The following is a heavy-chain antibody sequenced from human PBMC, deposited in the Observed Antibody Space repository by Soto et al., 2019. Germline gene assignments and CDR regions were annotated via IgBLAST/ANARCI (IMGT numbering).Heavy chain of an antibody. V-gene: IGHV4-30-4*01. D-gene: IGHD3-22*01. CDR1: GGSISSGDYY. CDR2: IYYSGST. Sequence: SETLSLTCTVSGGSISSGDYYWSWIRQPPGKGLEWIGYIYYSGSTYYNPSLKSRVTISVDTSKNQFSLKLSSVTAADTAVYYCASEEYYYDSSGYYQGWFDPWGQGTLVTVSS. CDR3: ASEEYYYDSSGYYQGWFDP. J-gene: IGHJ5*02.